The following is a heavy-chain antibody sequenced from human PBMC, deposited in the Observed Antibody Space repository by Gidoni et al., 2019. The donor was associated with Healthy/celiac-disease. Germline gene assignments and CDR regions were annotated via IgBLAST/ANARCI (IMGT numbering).Heavy chain of an antibody. D-gene: IGHD1-7*01. Sequence: QVQLVQSGADVQTPGASVKVSCQSSGYTFTCYYIHWVRQAPGQGLEWMGWINPNSGGTNYAQKFQGWVTMTRDTSISTAYMELSRLRSDDTAVYYWARGGTTILTFYYDYGMDVWGQGTTVTVSS. CDR2: INPNSGGT. V-gene: IGHV1-2*04. CDR1: GYTFTCYY. CDR3: ARGGTTILTFYYDYGMDV. J-gene: IGHJ6*02.